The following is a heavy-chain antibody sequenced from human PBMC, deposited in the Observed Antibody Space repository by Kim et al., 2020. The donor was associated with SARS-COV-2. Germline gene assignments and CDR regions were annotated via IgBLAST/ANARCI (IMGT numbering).Heavy chain of an antibody. CDR1: GFIFSNAW. D-gene: IGHD3-22*01. V-gene: IGHV3-15*01. CDR3: ATGYYDTSGYYLHYFGY. CDR2: IKTKTDGGSI. J-gene: IGHJ4*02. Sequence: GGSLRLSCAASGFIFSNAWMNWVRQAPGKGLEWVGRIKTKTDGGSIDYAAPLKGRIIISRDDAKNTLYLQIDSLKTEDTAVYYCATGYYDTSGYYLHYFGYWGRGTLVTVSS.